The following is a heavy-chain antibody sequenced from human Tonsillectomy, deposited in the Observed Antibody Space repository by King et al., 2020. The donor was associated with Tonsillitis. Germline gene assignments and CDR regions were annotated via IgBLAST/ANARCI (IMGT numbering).Heavy chain of an antibody. Sequence: QLVQSGAEVKKPGSSVKVSCEASGGTFSNYVFNWVRQAPGQGLEWMGGIIPIFGTPNKAQTFQGRVKITADKSTSTASMELSSLRSEDTAVYYCARDNGLGVPYYFDYWGQGTLVTVSS. V-gene: IGHV1-69*06. J-gene: IGHJ4*02. CDR3: ARDNGLGVPYYFDY. CDR2: IIPIFGTP. CDR1: GGTFSNYV. D-gene: IGHD6-6*01.